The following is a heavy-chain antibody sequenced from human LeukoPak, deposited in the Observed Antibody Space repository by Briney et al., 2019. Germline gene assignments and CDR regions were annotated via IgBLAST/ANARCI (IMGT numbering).Heavy chain of an antibody. D-gene: IGHD3-10*01. V-gene: IGHV3-48*03. CDR1: GFTVSSNY. J-gene: IGHJ4*02. CDR2: ISGSGSTI. CDR3: ATYIIGPTIDY. Sequence: PGGSLRLSCAASGFTVSSNYMTWVRQAPGKGLEWLSYISGSGSTIYYADSVKGRFTISRDNAKDSVGLQMNSLRADDTAIYYCATYIIGPTIDYWGQGTLVTVSA.